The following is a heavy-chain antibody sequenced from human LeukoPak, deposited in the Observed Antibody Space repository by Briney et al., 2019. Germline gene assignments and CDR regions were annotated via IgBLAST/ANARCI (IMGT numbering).Heavy chain of an antibody. CDR3: ARQSIAVAGRHSDL. J-gene: IGHJ2*01. V-gene: IGHV4-39*01. CDR2: VSYSGSG. CDR1: SGSISSSDYY. D-gene: IGHD6-19*01. Sequence: PSETLSLTCTVSSGSISSSDYYWGWIRQPPGKGLEWFGSVSYSGSGYYNPSLKSRVIISVGTSKNQFSLKLSSVTAADTAVYYCARQSIAVAGRHSDLWGRGTLVTVSS.